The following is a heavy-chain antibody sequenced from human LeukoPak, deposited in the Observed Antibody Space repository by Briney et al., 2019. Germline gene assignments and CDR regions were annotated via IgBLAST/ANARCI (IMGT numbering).Heavy chain of an antibody. CDR1: GYSISSGYY. Sequence: TPSETLSLTCTVSGYSISSGYYWSWIRQPAGKGLEWIGRIYTGGITNYNPSLKSRVTISLDTSNNQFSLKLSSVTAADTAFYYCARVLWSGYFGDAFDIWGQGTMVTVSS. V-gene: IGHV4-61*02. J-gene: IGHJ3*02. CDR2: IYTGGIT. CDR3: ARVLWSGYFGDAFDI. D-gene: IGHD3-3*01.